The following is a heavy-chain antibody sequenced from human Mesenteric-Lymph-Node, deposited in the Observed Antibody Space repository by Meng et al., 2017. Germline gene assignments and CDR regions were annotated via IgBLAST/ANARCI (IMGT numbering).Heavy chain of an antibody. J-gene: IGHJ4*02. CDR2: LIPVLNKA. V-gene: IGHV1-69*10. D-gene: IGHD2/OR15-2a*01. CDR1: GGSFSTYT. Sequence: VQLVQSWVEVKKPGSPVKVAFKTSGGSFSTYTFSWVRQAPGQGLEWMGGLIPVLNKAKSAPRFQDRVTFTADETTTTAYMELSSLTFEDTAVYFCARGRGNQPLFDFWGQGTLVTVSS. CDR3: ARGRGNQPLFDF.